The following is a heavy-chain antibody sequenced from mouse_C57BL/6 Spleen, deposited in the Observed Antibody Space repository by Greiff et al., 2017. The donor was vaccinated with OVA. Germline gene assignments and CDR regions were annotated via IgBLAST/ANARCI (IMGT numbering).Heavy chain of an antibody. D-gene: IGHD1-1*01. CDR1: GYTFTSYG. Sequence: VQLQQSGAELARPGASVKLSCKASGYTFTSYGISWVKQRTGQGLEWIGEIYPRSGNTYYNEKFKGKATLTADKSSSTAYMELRSLTSEDSAVYFCARERGFITTVVATDYWGQGTTLTVSS. CDR2: IYPRSGNT. J-gene: IGHJ2*01. CDR3: ARERGFITTVVATDY. V-gene: IGHV1-81*01.